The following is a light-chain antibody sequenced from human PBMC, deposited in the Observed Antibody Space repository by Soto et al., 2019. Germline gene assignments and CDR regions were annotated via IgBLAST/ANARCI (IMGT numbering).Light chain of an antibody. J-gene: IGKJ4*01. CDR2: GAA. CDR1: QNISSN. Sequence: EILIIKYTKILSVSPGERATLSCRANQNISSNLSWYQQKPGQAPRLLIYGAATRATGIPARFSGSGSGTDFTLIIISLQSEDFVVYYCQMYNNWVGTFGGGTKVDI. CDR3: QMYNNWVGT. V-gene: IGKV3-15*01.